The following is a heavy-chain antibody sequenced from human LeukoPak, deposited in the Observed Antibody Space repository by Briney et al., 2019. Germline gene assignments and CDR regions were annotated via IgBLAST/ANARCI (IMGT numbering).Heavy chain of an antibody. D-gene: IGHD3-16*01. CDR2: IIPILGIA. CDR3: ARIFRGEYYFDY. Sequence: ASVKVSCKASGGTFSSYAISWVRQAPGQGLEWMGRIIPILGIANYAQKFQGRVTITADKSTSTAYMELSSLRSEDTAMYYCARIFRGEYYFDYWGQGTLVTVSS. V-gene: IGHV1-69*04. CDR1: GGTFSSYA. J-gene: IGHJ4*02.